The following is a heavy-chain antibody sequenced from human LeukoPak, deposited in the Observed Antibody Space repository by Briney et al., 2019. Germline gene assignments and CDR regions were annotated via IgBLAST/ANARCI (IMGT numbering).Heavy chain of an antibody. J-gene: IGHJ4*02. CDR1: GFTLSRNA. D-gene: IGHD1-26*01. V-gene: IGHV3-23*01. Sequence: GGSLRLSCEASGFTLSRNAMGWVRQAPGKGLEWVSAISGSGSTTYYADSVKGRFTISRDNAKNSLYLQMNSLRAGDTAVYYCARDSFRGSYSDYWGQGTLVTVSS. CDR2: ISGSGSTT. CDR3: ARDSFRGSYSDY.